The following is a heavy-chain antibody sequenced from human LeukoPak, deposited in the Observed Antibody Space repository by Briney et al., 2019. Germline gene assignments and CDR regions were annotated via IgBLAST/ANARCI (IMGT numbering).Heavy chain of an antibody. D-gene: IGHD3-22*01. J-gene: IGHJ4*02. Sequence: SETLSLTCTVSGYSISSGYYWGWIRQPPGKGLEWIGSIYHSGSAYYNPSLKSRVTISVDTSKNQFSLKLSSVTAADTAVYYCARGLPPYYYDSSGYYYGVYFDYWGQGTLVTVSS. CDR3: ARGLPPYYYDSSGYYYGVYFDY. CDR1: GYSISSGYY. CDR2: IYHSGSA. V-gene: IGHV4-38-2*02.